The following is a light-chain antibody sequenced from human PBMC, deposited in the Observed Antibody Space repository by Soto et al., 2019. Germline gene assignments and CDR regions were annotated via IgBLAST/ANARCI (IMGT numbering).Light chain of an antibody. CDR3: QQSYSTPWT. CDR2: TAS. Sequence: DIQMTQSPSSLSASVGDRVTITCRASQNIKNYLSWYQQKPGKAPKLLIYTASSLQSGVPSRFSGSGFGTDFSLTIDSLQPEDVASYYCQQSYSTPWTFGRGTKVEIK. J-gene: IGKJ1*01. CDR1: QNIKNY. V-gene: IGKV1-39*01.